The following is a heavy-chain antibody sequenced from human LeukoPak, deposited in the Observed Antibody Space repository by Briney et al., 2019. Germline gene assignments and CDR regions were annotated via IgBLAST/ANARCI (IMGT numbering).Heavy chain of an antibody. Sequence: SETLSLTCTVSGGSISSYHWSWIRQPAGKGLEWIGRIYTSGSTNYNPSLKSRVTMSVDTSKNQFSLKLSSVTAADTAVYYCARGYSYGSYYYYGMDVWGQGTTVTVSS. CDR1: GGSISSYH. CDR3: ARGYSYGSYYYYGMDV. V-gene: IGHV4-4*07. CDR2: IYTSGST. J-gene: IGHJ6*02. D-gene: IGHD5-18*01.